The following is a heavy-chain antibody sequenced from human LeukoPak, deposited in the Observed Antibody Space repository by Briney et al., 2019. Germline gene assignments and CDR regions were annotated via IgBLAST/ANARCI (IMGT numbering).Heavy chain of an antibody. CDR1: GGSISSGDYY. D-gene: IGHD2-2*01. J-gene: IGHJ4*02. CDR2: IYYSGGT. Sequence: SETLSLTCTVSGGSISSGDYYWSWIRQPPGKGLEWIGYIYYSGGTYYNPSLKSRVTISVDTSKNQFSLKLSSVTAADTAVYYCARAGKYQLLRHFDYWGQGTLVTVSS. V-gene: IGHV4-30-4*01. CDR3: ARAGKYQLLRHFDY.